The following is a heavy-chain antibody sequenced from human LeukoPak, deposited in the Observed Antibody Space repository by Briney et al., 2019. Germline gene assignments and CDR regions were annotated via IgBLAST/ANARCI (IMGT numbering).Heavy chain of an antibody. CDR3: ARAPGGGYYDFWSGYYPWYFDY. CDR2: ISYDGSNK. V-gene: IGHV3-30-3*01. D-gene: IGHD3-3*01. Sequence: PGRSLRLSCAASGFTFSSYAMHWVREAPGKGLEWVAVISYDGSNKYYADSVKGRFTMSRDNSKNTLYLQMNSLRAEDTAVYYCARAPGGGYYDFWSGYYPWYFDYWGQGTLVTVSS. J-gene: IGHJ4*02. CDR1: GFTFSSYA.